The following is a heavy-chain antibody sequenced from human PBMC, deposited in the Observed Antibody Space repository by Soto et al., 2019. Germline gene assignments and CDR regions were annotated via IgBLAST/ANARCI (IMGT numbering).Heavy chain of an antibody. CDR3: ARGEDRITIFGVVIIDYFDY. Sequence: GASVKVSCKASGYTFTSYGISWVRQAPGQGLEWMGWISAYNGNTNYAQKLQGRVTMTTDTSTSTAYMELRSLRSDDTAVYYCARGEDRITIFGVVIIDYFDYWGQGTLVTVSS. J-gene: IGHJ4*02. V-gene: IGHV1-18*01. CDR1: GYTFTSYG. D-gene: IGHD3-3*01. CDR2: ISAYNGNT.